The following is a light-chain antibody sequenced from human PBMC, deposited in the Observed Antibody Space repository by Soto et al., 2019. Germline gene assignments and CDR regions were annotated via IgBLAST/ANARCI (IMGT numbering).Light chain of an antibody. Sequence: QAVVTQEPSLTVSPGGTVTITCGSSTGAVTSGHYPYWFQQKPGQAPRTLIYDTSNKHSWTPARFSGSLLGGKAALTLSGAQAEDEAEYYCLLSYSGARFWVFGGGTKLTVL. J-gene: IGLJ3*02. V-gene: IGLV7-46*01. CDR2: DTS. CDR3: LLSYSGARFWV. CDR1: TGAVTSGHY.